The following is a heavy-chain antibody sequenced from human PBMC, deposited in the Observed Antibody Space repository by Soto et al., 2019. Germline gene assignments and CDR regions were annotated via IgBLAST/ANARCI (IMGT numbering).Heavy chain of an antibody. Sequence: SETLSLTCTVSGGSISSGDYYWSWIRQPPGEGLEWIGYIYYSGSTYYNPSLKSRVTISVDTSKNQFSLKLSSVTAADTAVYYCARDGDGRMTTNPYYYNGMDVWGPGTTVTVSS. J-gene: IGHJ6*02. CDR3: ARDGDGRMTTNPYYYNGMDV. V-gene: IGHV4-30-4*02. D-gene: IGHD4-4*01. CDR1: GGSISSGDYY. CDR2: IYYSGST.